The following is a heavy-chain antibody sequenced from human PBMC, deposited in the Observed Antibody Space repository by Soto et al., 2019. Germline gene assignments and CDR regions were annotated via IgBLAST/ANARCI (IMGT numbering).Heavy chain of an antibody. D-gene: IGHD5-12*01. CDR1: GGSISSGGYS. V-gene: IGHV4-30-2*01. CDR3: AAGGGLPRYY. Sequence: QLQLQESGSGLVKPSQTLSLTCAVSGGSISSGGYSWSWIRQPPGKGLEWIGYIYHSGSTYYNPSLKSRVTISVDRSRTGFSLALCSVTAADTAVYYCAAGGGLPRYYWGQGTLVTVSS. J-gene: IGHJ4*02. CDR2: IYHSGST.